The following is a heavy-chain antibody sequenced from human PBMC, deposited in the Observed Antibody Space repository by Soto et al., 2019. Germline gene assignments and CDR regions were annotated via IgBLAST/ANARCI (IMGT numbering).Heavy chain of an antibody. V-gene: IGHV4-61*01. D-gene: IGHD1-26*01. CDR3: ARVPVGARFDWYFDL. Sequence: QVQLQESGPGLVKPSETLSLTCTVSGGSVSSGSYYWSWIRQPPGKGLEWIGYIYYSGSTNYNPSLKSRVTISVDTSKNQFSLKLSSVTAADTAVYYCARVPVGARFDWYFDLWGRGTLVTVSS. CDR1: GGSVSSGSYY. CDR2: IYYSGST. J-gene: IGHJ2*01.